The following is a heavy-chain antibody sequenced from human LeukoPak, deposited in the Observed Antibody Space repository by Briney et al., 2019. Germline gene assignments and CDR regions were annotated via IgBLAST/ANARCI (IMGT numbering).Heavy chain of an antibody. CDR2: MYDTGHT. CDR1: GGSISGYY. D-gene: IGHD2-15*01. V-gene: IGHV4-59*08. Sequence: PSETLSLTCSVSGGSISGYYWNWIRQPPGKGLQWIGYMYDTGHTMYNSTLKSRVTMSLDTSKNQFSLRLSSLTAADTAVYYCARHPFATPFDYWGPGTLVTVSS. CDR3: ARHPFATPFDY. J-gene: IGHJ4*02.